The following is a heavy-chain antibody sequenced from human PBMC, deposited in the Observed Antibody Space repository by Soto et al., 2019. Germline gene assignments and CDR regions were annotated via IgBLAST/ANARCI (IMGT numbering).Heavy chain of an antibody. J-gene: IGHJ1*01. Sequence: QVQLVESGGGVVQPGRSLRLSCAASGFTFSSYGMHWVRQAPGKGLEWVAVISYDGSNKYYADSVKGRFTMSRDNSKNTVYLQMNSLRAEDTAVYYCAKGQVTVVTPGYFHHWGQGTLVTVSA. CDR2: ISYDGSNK. V-gene: IGHV3-30*18. CDR3: AKGQVTVVTPGYFHH. CDR1: GFTFSSYG. D-gene: IGHD2-21*02.